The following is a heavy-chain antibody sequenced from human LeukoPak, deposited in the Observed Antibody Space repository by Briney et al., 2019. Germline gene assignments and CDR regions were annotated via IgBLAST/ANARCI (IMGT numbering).Heavy chain of an antibody. CDR1: GFTFSSYT. CDR3: ARSLRDAFDI. V-gene: IGHV3-21*06. CDR2: LSGTGRYI. J-gene: IGHJ3*02. Sequence: PGGSLRLSCAASGFTFSSYTMNWVRQAPGKGLEWVSSLSGTGRYIYYADLMKGRFTIYRDNAKNSLYLQMNSLRAEDTAVYYCARSLRDAFDIWGQGTMVTVSS.